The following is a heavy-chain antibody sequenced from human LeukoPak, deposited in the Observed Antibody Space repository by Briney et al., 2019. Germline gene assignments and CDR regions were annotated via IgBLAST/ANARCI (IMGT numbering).Heavy chain of an antibody. CDR1: GGPISSSSYY. D-gene: IGHD6-19*01. CDR2: IYYSGST. J-gene: IGHJ6*02. V-gene: IGHV4-39*07. CDR3: ARGGSGWYSRYRGYYYGMDV. Sequence: SETLSLTCTVSGGPISSSSYYWGWIRQPPGKGLEWIGSIYYSGSTYYNPSLKSRVTISVDTSKNQFSLKLSSVTAADTAVYYCARGGSGWYSRYRGYYYGMDVWGQGTTVTVSS.